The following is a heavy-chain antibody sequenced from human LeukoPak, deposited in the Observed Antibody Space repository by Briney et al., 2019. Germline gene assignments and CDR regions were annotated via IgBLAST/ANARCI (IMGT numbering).Heavy chain of an antibody. J-gene: IGHJ6*03. CDR1: GGSISIYY. Sequence: PETLSLTCPVSGGSISIYYGSWIRQPPGKGLEWVGYIYTSGSTNYNPSLKSRVSISVDTSKDQFSVKLSSVTAADTAVYYCARAATWSSSWYGGYYYYYMGVWGKGTTVTVSS. V-gene: IGHV4-4*09. CDR2: IYTSGST. D-gene: IGHD6-13*01. CDR3: ARAATWSSSWYGGYYYYYMGV.